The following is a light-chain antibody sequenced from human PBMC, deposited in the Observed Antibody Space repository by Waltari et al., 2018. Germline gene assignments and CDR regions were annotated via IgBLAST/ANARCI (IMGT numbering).Light chain of an antibody. CDR3: QQYSEWPRT. Sequence: IVMTQSPATLSVSPGERATLSCRASQSVSSNLAWYQQKPGQAPRLLIFGASTRATGLPARFSGSGSGTEFTLTISSLQSEDFAVYYCQQYSEWPRTFGQGPSWRS. J-gene: IGKJ2*01. CDR2: GAS. V-gene: IGKV3-15*01. CDR1: QSVSSN.